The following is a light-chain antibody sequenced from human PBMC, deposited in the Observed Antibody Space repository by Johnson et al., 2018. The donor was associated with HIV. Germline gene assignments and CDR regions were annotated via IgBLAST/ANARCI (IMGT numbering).Light chain of an antibody. CDR1: SSNIGNNY. V-gene: IGLV1-51*01. J-gene: IGLJ1*01. CDR2: DNN. Sequence: QSVLTQPPSVSVAPGQKVTISCSGSSSNIGNNYVSWYQQFPGTAPKLLIYDNNKRPSGIPDRFSGSKSGTSATLGITGLQTGDEADYYCGTWDNGLSAYVFGTGTKVTVL. CDR3: GTWDNGLSAYV.